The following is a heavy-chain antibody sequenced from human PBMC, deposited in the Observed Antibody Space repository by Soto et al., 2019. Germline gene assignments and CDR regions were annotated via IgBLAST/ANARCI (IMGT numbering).Heavy chain of an antibody. CDR1: GFTFSSYS. J-gene: IGHJ6*02. V-gene: IGHV3-48*02. CDR3: AREALQSPYYYYGMDV. Sequence: PGGSLRLSCAASGFTFSSYSMNWVRQAPGKGLEWVSYISSSSSTIYYADSVKGRFTISRDNAKNSLYLQMSSLRDEDTAVYYCAREALQSPYYYYGMDVWGQGTTVTV. D-gene: IGHD4-4*01. CDR2: ISSSSSTI.